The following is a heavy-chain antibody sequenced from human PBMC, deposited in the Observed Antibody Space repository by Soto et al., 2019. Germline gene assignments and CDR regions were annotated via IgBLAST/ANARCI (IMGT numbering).Heavy chain of an antibody. J-gene: IGHJ4*02. V-gene: IGHV4-38-2*02. CDR3: ARGSDGYNNN. Sequence: SETLSLTCTVSGYSISSGYYWGWIRQPPGKGLEWIGSIYHSGSTYYNPSLKSRVTISVDTSKNQFSLKLSSVTAADTAVYYCARGSDGYNNNWGQGTLVTVSS. D-gene: IGHD5-12*01. CDR2: IYHSGST. CDR1: GYSISSGYY.